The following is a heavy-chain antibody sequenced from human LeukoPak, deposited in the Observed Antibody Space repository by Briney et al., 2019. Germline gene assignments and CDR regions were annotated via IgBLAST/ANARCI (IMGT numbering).Heavy chain of an antibody. D-gene: IGHD3-10*01. CDR2: ITTYNGNT. Sequence: ASVKVSCKASNYTFSSYTITWVRQAPGQGLEWMGWITTYNGNTNYAQSLQGRVTMTTDTSTSTAYMELRSPRSDDTAIYYCATPTNARFGSVKWGQGTLVSVSS. V-gene: IGHV1-18*01. CDR3: ATPTNARFGSVK. CDR1: NYTFSSYT. J-gene: IGHJ4*02.